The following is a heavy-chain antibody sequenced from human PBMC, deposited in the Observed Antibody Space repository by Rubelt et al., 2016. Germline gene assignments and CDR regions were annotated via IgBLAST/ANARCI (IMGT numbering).Heavy chain of an antibody. CDR1: GFMFSSYG. Sequence: EVQLVESGGGVVQPGGSLRLSCAASGFMFSSYGMHWVRQAPGKGLEWVSSISGSGGSTYYPDSVKGRFTISRDNSKNTLALQMNSLRAEDTAVYYCARYTGKGPPMVLPFDSWGQGTLVTVSS. CDR2: ISGSGGST. D-gene: IGHD4/OR15-4a*01. CDR3: ARYTGKGPPMVLPFDS. J-gene: IGHJ4*02. V-gene: IGHV3-23*04.